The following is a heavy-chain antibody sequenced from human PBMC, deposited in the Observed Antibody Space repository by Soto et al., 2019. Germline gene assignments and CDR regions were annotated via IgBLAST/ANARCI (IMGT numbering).Heavy chain of an antibody. V-gene: IGHV3-15*01. Sequence: PGGSLRLSCAASGFTFSNAWMSWVRQAPGKGLEWVGRIKSKTDGGTTDYAAPVKGRFTISRDDSKNTLYLQMNSLKTEDTAVYYCTTDPSSIAAPSPLDYWGQGALVTVSS. D-gene: IGHD6-6*01. CDR2: IKSKTDGGTT. J-gene: IGHJ4*02. CDR1: GFTFSNAW. CDR3: TTDPSSIAAPSPLDY.